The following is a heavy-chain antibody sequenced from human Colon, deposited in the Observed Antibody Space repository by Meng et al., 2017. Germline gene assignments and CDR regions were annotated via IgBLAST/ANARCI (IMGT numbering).Heavy chain of an antibody. CDR3: ARDKVVGATKFDY. CDR2: IKQDGSET. Sequence: ESLKISCAASGFNFNMYWLSWVRQAPGKGLEWVTNIKQDGSETYYVDSVKGRFTISRDNAKKSLYLQMNNLRAEDTAVYYCARDKVVGATKFDYWGPGILVTGAS. J-gene: IGHJ4*02. V-gene: IGHV3-7*01. D-gene: IGHD1-26*01. CDR1: GFNFNMYW.